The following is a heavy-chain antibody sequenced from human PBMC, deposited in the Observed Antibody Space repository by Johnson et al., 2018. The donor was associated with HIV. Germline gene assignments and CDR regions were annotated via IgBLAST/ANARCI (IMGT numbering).Heavy chain of an antibody. CDR3: ARGFDYGDPDAFDI. CDR1: GFTFDDYA. J-gene: IGHJ3*02. V-gene: IGHV3-9*01. D-gene: IGHD4-17*01. CDR2: INTDGTIT. Sequence: EVQLVESGGGVVQPGRSLRLSCAASGFTFDDYAMHWVRQAPWKGLEWVSGINTDGTITTYADSVKGRFTISRDNAKSTLYLQMNSLRAEDTALYYCARGFDYGDPDAFDIWGQGTMVTVSS.